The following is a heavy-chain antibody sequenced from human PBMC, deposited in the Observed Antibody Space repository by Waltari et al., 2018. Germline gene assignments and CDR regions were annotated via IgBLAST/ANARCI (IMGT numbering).Heavy chain of an antibody. CDR3: ARSDDYGDFAGWFDP. CDR2: IIPILGIA. J-gene: IGHJ5*02. V-gene: IGHV1-69*02. CDR1: GGTFSSYT. D-gene: IGHD4-17*01. Sequence: QVQLVQSGAEVKQPGSSVTVSCKASGGTFSSYTISWVRQAPGQGLEWMGRIIPILGIANYAQKFQGRVTITADKSTSTAYMELSSLRSEDTAVYYCARSDDYGDFAGWFDPWGQGTLVTVSS.